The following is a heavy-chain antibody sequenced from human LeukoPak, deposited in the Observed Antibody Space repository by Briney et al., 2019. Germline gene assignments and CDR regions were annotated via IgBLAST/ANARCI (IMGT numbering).Heavy chain of an antibody. J-gene: IGHJ4*02. Sequence: GGSLRLSCAASGFTFSDNAMRWVRQAPGKGLEWVSTISRTTGTTYYADSVKGRFTISRDNSKHTVSLQVNSLRAEDTAVYYCAKGSHFANCGQGTLVTVSS. CDR1: GFTFSDNA. CDR3: AKGSHFAN. CDR2: ISRTTGTT. V-gene: IGHV3-23*01.